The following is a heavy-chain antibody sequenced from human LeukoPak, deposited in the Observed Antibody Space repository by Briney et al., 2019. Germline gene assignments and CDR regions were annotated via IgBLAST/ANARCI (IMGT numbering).Heavy chain of an antibody. CDR2: FNPSGGST. CDR1: GYTFTGYY. Sequence: ASVKVSCKASGYTFTGYYMHWVRQAPGQGLEWMGIFNPSGGSTSYAQKFQGRVTMTRDTSTSTVYMELSSLRSEDTAVYYRARGDIVVVTAIRGWFDPWGQGTLVTVSS. J-gene: IGHJ5*02. CDR3: ARGDIVVVTAIRGWFDP. D-gene: IGHD2-21*02. V-gene: IGHV1-46*01.